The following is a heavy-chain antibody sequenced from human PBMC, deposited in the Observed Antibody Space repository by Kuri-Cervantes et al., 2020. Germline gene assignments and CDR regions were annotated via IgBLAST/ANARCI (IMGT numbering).Heavy chain of an antibody. Sequence: LRLSCAVSGGSTSSGGYSWSWIRQPPGKGLEWIGYIYHSGSTYYNPSLKSRVTISVDTSKNQFSLKLSSVTAADTAVYYCARSFAGSGTHFDYWGQGTLVTVSS. CDR2: IYHSGST. D-gene: IGHD3-10*01. J-gene: IGHJ4*02. V-gene: IGHV4-30-2*05. CDR3: ARSFAGSGTHFDY. CDR1: GGSTSSGGYS.